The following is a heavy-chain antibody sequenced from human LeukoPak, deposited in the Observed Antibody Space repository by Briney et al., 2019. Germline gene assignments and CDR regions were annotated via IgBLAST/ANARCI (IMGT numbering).Heavy chain of an antibody. D-gene: IGHD6-13*01. CDR1: GGSFSGYY. CDR2: INHSGST. CDR3: ARSYSSSWGDYYYYMDV. J-gene: IGHJ6*03. V-gene: IGHV4-34*01. Sequence: SETLSLTCAVYGGSFSGYYWSWIRQPPGKGLEWIGEINHSGSTNYNPSLKSRVTISVDTSKNQFSLKLSSVTAADTAVYYCARSYSSSWGDYYYYMDVWGKGTTVTVFS.